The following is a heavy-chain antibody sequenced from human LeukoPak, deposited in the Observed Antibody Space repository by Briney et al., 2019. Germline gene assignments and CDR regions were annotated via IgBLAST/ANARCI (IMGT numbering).Heavy chain of an antibody. CDR1: GFTFSNYA. CDR2: ISGGGGST. Sequence: PGGSLRLSCAASGFTFSNYAMNWVRQAPGKGLEWVSAISGGGGSTYYADSAKGRFTISRDNSKNTLYLQMNSLRAEDTAVYYCAKGHYDSSGYYGLVDYWGQGTLVTVSS. V-gene: IGHV3-23*01. CDR3: AKGHYDSSGYYGLVDY. J-gene: IGHJ4*02. D-gene: IGHD3-22*01.